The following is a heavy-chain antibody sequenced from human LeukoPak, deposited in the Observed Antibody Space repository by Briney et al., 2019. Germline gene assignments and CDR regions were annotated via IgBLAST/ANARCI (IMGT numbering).Heavy chain of an antibody. CDR3: AKDRPLYSGSQHFDY. D-gene: IGHD1-26*01. J-gene: IGHJ4*02. Sequence: GGSLRLSCAASGFTFSTYWMTWVRQAPGKGLEWVAVVSYDASKSYHADSVKGRFTISRDNSKNTLYLQMDSLKPDDTAVYYCAKDRPLYSGSQHFDYWGQGTLVTVSS. CDR1: GFTFSTYW. CDR2: VSYDASKS. V-gene: IGHV3-30*18.